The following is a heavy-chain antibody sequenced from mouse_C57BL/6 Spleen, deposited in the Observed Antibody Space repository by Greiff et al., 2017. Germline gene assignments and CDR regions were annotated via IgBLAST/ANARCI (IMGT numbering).Heavy chain of an antibody. CDR2: ISSGGDYI. V-gene: IGHV5-9-1*02. J-gene: IGHJ2*01. Sequence: EVKVEESGEGLVKPGGSLKLSCAASGFTFSSYAMSWVRQTPEKRLEWVGYISSGGDYIYYADTVKGRITISRDNARNTLYLQMSSLKSEDTAMYYCTRDRERFDYWGQGTTLTVSS. CDR3: TRDRERFDY. CDR1: GFTFSSYA.